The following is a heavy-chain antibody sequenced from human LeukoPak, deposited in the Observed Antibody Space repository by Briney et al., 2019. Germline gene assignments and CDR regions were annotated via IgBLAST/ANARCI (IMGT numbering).Heavy chain of an antibody. CDR3: ARVGGIVVVTAIGWFDP. D-gene: IGHD2-21*02. CDR2: INPNSGGT. J-gene: IGHJ5*02. V-gene: IGHV1-2*02. Sequence: GASVKVSCKAFGYSFIGYYIHWVRQAPGQGLEWMGWINPNSGGTNYAQKFQSRVTMTRDRSISTAYMELSRLRSDDTAVYYCARVGGIVVVTAIGWFDPWGQGTLVTVSS. CDR1: GYSFIGYY.